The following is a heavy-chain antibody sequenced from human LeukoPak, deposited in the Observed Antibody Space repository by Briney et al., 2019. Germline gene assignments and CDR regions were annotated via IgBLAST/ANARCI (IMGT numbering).Heavy chain of an antibody. CDR2: IRSSDSHI. CDR1: GFTFTAYD. J-gene: IGHJ4*02. CDR3: ARAPFLDY. V-gene: IGHV3-21*01. D-gene: IGHD2/OR15-2a*01. Sequence: KTGGSLRLSCAASGFTFTAYDMNWVRQAPGKGLEWVSSIRSSDSHIYYADSVKGRFTISRDNTKKSLYLQMNSLRAEDTAVYYCARAPFLDYWGQGTLVTVSS.